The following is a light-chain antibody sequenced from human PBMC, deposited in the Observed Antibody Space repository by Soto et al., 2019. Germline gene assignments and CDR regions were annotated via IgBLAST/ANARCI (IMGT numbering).Light chain of an antibody. CDR3: QQYDQWWT. CDR2: DAS. Sequence: EIVMTQSPATLSLSPGERATLSFRASQGVSRYLGWYQQKPGQAPRLLIYDASIRATGIPARFSGSGSGTEFSLTINSLQSEDFGVYFCQQYDQWWTFGQGTKVDIK. J-gene: IGKJ1*01. V-gene: IGKV3-15*01. CDR1: QGVSRY.